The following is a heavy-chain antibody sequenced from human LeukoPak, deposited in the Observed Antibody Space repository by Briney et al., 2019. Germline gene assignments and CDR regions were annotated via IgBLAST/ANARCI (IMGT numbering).Heavy chain of an antibody. Sequence: SETLSLTCTVSGGSISSYYWSWIRQPPGKGLEWIGYIYYSGSTNYNPSLKSRVPISVDTSKNQFSLKLSSVTAADTAVYYCARWAGERDCSSTSCPRNWFDPWGQGTLVTVS. J-gene: IGHJ5*02. D-gene: IGHD2-2*01. CDR1: GGSISSYY. CDR2: IYYSGST. CDR3: ARWAGERDCSSTSCPRNWFDP. V-gene: IGHV4-59*01.